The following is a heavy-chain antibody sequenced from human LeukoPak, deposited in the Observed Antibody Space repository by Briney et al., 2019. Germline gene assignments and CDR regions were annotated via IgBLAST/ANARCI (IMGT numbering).Heavy chain of an antibody. J-gene: IGHJ4*02. V-gene: IGHV4-59*01. CDR2: IYYSGST. CDR1: GGSISSYY. D-gene: IGHD3-22*01. Sequence: SETLSLTCTVSGGSISSYYWSWIRQPPGKGLEWIGYIYYSGSTNYNPSLKSRVTISVDTSKNQFSLKLSSVTAADTAVYYCARGTRPYYDSSGTFDYWGQGTLVTVSS. CDR3: ARGTRPYYDSSGTFDY.